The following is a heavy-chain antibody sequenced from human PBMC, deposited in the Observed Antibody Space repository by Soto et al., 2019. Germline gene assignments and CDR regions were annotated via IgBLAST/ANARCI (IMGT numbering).Heavy chain of an antibody. Sequence: GGSLRLSCGASGFTFNSFGMHWVRQAPGRGLEWVAVISYDGDNKYYTDSVKGRFTISRDNAKNSLYLQMNSLRAEDTAVYYCARGVLSDSGTCYWGRGTLVTVSS. D-gene: IGHD2-15*01. CDR1: GFTFNSFG. CDR3: ARGVLSDSGTCY. CDR2: ISYDGDNK. J-gene: IGHJ4*02. V-gene: IGHV3-30*03.